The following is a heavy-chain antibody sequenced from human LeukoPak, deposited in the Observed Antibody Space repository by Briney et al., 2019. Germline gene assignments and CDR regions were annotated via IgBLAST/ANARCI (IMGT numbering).Heavy chain of an antibody. Sequence: ASVKVSCKASGYTFTSYYMHWVRQAPGQGLEWMGIINPSGGSTSYAQKFQGRVTMTRDTSTSSVYMELSSLRSEDTAVYYCARGKVDTAMATNFDYWGQGTLVTVSS. CDR3: ARGKVDTAMATNFDY. J-gene: IGHJ4*02. CDR1: GYTFTSYY. D-gene: IGHD5-18*01. V-gene: IGHV1-46*01. CDR2: INPSGGST.